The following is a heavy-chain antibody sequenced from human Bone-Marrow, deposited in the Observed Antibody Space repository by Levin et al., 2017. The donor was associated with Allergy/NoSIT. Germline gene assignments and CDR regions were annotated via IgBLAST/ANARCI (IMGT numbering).Heavy chain of an antibody. CDR3: ARASWGHVIVPPWDMDV. Sequence: SVKVSCKASGGTFSNDAISWVRQAPGQGLEWVGGFILLFGTANYAQKFQGRVTITADKSMSTAYVEMSSLTSEDTAVYYCARASWGHVIVPPWDMDVWSQGTTVTVSS. V-gene: IGHV1-69*06. CDR1: GGTFSNDA. D-gene: IGHD2/OR15-2a*01. CDR2: FILLFGTA. J-gene: IGHJ6*02.